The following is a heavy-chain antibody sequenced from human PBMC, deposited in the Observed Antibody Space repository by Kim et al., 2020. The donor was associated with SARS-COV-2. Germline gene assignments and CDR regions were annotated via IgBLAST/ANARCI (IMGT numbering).Heavy chain of an antibody. CDR1: GVTLSNFG. V-gene: IGHV3-23*01. Sequence: GGSLRLSCVASGVTLSNFGMSWVRQAPGKGLEWVAAISGSGSSTFYIDSVKGRFTISRDNSRNTVFLQLSSLRAEDTAVYYCAKHPVGYCGGGNCALDYWGQGTLVTVSS. CDR2: ISGSGSST. CDR3: AKHPVGYCGGGNCALDY. J-gene: IGHJ4*02. D-gene: IGHD2-15*01.